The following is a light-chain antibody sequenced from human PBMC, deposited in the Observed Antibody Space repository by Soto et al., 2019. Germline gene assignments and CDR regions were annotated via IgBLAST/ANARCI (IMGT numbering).Light chain of an antibody. J-gene: IGLJ1*01. CDR3: SSYTTSSTLYV. V-gene: IGLV2-14*01. CDR2: QVS. CDR1: SSDVGNYNY. Sequence: QSLLTQPASVSVSPGESITICCTGTSSDVGNYNYVSWYQQHPGKAPQLMIFQVSNRASGVSNRFSGSKSGDTASLTISGLQAEDDADYYCSSYTTSSTLYVFGTGTKVTVL.